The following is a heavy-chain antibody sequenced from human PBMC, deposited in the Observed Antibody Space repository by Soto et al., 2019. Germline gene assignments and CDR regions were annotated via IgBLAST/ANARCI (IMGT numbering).Heavy chain of an antibody. CDR3: AKAHISGDYYYYYYMDV. Sequence: GGSLSLSCAASGFTFDDYAMHWVRQAPGKGLEWVSGISWNSGSIGYADSVKGRFTISRDNAKNSLYLQMNSLRAEDTALYYCAKAHISGDYYYYYYMDVWGKGTTVTVSS. CDR1: GFTFDDYA. J-gene: IGHJ6*03. D-gene: IGHD1-20*01. V-gene: IGHV3-9*01. CDR2: ISWNSGSI.